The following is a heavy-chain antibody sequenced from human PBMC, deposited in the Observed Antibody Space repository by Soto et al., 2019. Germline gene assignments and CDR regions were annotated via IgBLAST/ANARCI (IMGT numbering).Heavy chain of an antibody. J-gene: IGHJ4*02. V-gene: IGHV3-15*07. CDR3: TTDLRGPYDFWSGYYPNEY. CDR2: IKSKTDGGTT. D-gene: IGHD3-3*01. CDR1: GFTFNNAW. Sequence: EVQLVESGGGLVKPGGSLRLSCAASGFTFNNAWMNWVRQAPGKGLEWVGRIKSKTDGGTTDYAAPVKGRFTISRDDSKNTLYLQMNSLKTEDTAVYYCTTDLRGPYDFWSGYYPNEYWGQGILVTVSS.